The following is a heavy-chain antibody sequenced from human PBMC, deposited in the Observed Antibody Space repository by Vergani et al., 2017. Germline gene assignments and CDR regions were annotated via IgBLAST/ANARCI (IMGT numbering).Heavy chain of an antibody. J-gene: IGHJ6*03. CDR1: GDRVSNKSAG. D-gene: IGHD3-22*01. Sequence: VQLHQSGPGLVKPSQTLSLTCAISGDRVSNKSAGWKWIRQSPSKGRAWLGRTYFMSKWYNDYAASVKSRMSINSDTSKNLFSLQLQSVTPEDTAVYYCAREDISLTVEGANYMDIWGKGTTVTVSS. CDR2: TYFMSKWYN. CDR3: AREDISLTVEGANYMDI. V-gene: IGHV6-1*01.